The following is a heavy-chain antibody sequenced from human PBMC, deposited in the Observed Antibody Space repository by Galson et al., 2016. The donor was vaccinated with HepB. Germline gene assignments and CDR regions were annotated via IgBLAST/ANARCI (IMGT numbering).Heavy chain of an antibody. CDR2: WYYRGSP. CDR1: GGSISSGVYY. V-gene: IGHV4-39*01. D-gene: IGHD5-18*01. Sequence: SETLSLTCTVSGGSISSGVYYWSWIRQQPGKRLEWIGSWYYRGSPFYNAALRSRVSISVDTSKNQLSLQLSSVSAADTAVYQCAREAMVHGAAHFDYWGLGILVTVSS. CDR3: AREAMVHGAAHFDY. J-gene: IGHJ4*02.